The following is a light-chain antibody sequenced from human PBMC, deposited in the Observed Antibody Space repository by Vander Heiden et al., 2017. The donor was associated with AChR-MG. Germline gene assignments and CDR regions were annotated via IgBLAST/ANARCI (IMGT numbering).Light chain of an antibody. Sequence: AVLTQPSSPSASPGASPSLTCTLRSGINVGTYRIYWYQQKPGSPPQFLLRYKSDSDKQQGSGVPSRFSGSKDASANAGILLISGLQSEDEADYYCMIWHSSAWVFGGGTKLTVL. CDR3: MIWHSSAWV. CDR1: SGINVGTYR. CDR2: YKSDSDK. J-gene: IGLJ3*02. V-gene: IGLV5-45*02.